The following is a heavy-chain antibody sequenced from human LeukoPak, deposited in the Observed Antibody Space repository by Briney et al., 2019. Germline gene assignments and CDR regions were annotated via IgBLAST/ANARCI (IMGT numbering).Heavy chain of an antibody. CDR2: IVVGSGNT. CDR1: GFTFTSSA. CDR3: AATPSYPYYYYGMDA. J-gene: IGHJ6*02. V-gene: IGHV1-58*02. Sequence: SVKVSCKASGFTFTSSAMQWVRQARGQRLEWIGWIVVGSGNTNYAQKFQERVTITRDMSTSTAYMELSSLRSEDTAVYYCAATPSYPYYYYGMDAWGQGTTVTVSS.